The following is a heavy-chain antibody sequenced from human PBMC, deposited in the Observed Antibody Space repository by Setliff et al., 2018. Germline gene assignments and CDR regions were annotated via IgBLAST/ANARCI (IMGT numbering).Heavy chain of an antibody. J-gene: IGHJ4*02. CDR3: ARDEVNCSGSKCYSGFDS. D-gene: IGHD2-15*01. CDR1: GFTFSNYE. Sequence: GSLRLSCVASGFTFSNYEMNWVRQAPGKGLEWVSYISNSGGVKYYTDSVKGRFTFSRDNAKNSLYLQMNSLRAEDTAVYYCARDEVNCSGSKCYSGFDSWGQGTLVTVSS. CDR2: ISNSGGVK. V-gene: IGHV3-48*03.